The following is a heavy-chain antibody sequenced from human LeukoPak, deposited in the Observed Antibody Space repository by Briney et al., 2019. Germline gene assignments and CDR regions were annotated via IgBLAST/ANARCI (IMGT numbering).Heavy chain of an antibody. Sequence: GGSLRLSCAASGFTFGSYAMSWVRQAPGKGLEWVSAISGSGGSTYYADSVKGRFTISRDNAKNSLYLQMNSLRAEDTAVYYCAREYYYDSSDYYFADYWGQGTLVTVSS. D-gene: IGHD3-22*01. CDR1: GFTFGSYA. CDR2: ISGSGGST. J-gene: IGHJ4*02. CDR3: AREYYYDSSDYYFADY. V-gene: IGHV3-23*01.